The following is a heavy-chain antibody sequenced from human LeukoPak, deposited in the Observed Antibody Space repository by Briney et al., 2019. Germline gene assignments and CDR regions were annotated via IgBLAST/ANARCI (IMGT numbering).Heavy chain of an antibody. CDR3: ATDEIGYCSGGSCYYYMDV. V-gene: IGHV4-59*01. CDR2: IYYSGST. D-gene: IGHD2-15*01. Sequence: SETLSLTCTVSAGSISSYYWSWIRQPPGKGLEWIGYIYYSGSTNYNPSLKSRVTISVDTSKNQFSLKLSSVTAADTAVYYCATDEIGYCSGGSCYYYMDVWGKGTTVTVSS. J-gene: IGHJ6*03. CDR1: AGSISSYY.